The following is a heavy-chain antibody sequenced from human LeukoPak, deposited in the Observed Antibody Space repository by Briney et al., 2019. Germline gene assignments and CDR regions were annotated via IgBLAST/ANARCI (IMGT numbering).Heavy chain of an antibody. V-gene: IGHV1-8*01. CDR2: XXXNSGNT. J-gene: IGHJ6*02. CDR1: GYTFTSYD. CDR3: ARTYYDFWSGYSYHYYYGMDV. Sequence: GASVKVSCKASGYTFTSYDINWVRQATGQGLEWXXXXXXNSGNTGYAQKFQGRVTMTRNTSISTAYMELSSLRSEDTAVYYCARTYYDFWSGYSYHYYYGMDVWGQGTTVTVSS. D-gene: IGHD3-3*01.